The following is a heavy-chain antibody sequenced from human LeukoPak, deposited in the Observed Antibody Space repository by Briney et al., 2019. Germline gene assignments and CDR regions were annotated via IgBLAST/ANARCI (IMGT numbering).Heavy chain of an antibody. CDR2: ITGAGGGT. D-gene: IGHD5-12*01. J-gene: IGHJ4*02. V-gene: IGHV3-23*01. CDR3: VKGPRRYSGRYDS. CDR1: GFFFGSYV. Sequence: GGSLRLSCAASGFFFGSYVMAWVRQAPGKGLEWVADITGAGGGTNHADSVKGRFTISRDNSENSVYLQMNSLRVEDTAMYYCVKGPRRYSGRYDSWGQGTLVYVSP.